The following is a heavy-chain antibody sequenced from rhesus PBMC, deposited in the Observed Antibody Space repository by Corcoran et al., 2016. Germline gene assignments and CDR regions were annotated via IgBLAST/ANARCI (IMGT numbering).Heavy chain of an antibody. CDR3: TRVRSDYYNDY. D-gene: IGHD3-22*01. CDR1: GFTFSSYG. J-gene: IGHJ4*01. Sequence: EVQLVESGGGLVQPGGSLRLSCAASGFTFSSYGMSWVRQAPGKGLEWVSSIMIASSNIYAADSVKGRCTNSRDNAKNSLSLQMNSLRAEDTAVYYCTRVRSDYYNDYWGQGVLVTVSS. V-gene: IGHV3S16*01. CDR2: IMIASSNI.